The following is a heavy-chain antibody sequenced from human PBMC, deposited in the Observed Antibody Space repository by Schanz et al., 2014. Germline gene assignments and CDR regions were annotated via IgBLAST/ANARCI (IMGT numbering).Heavy chain of an antibody. V-gene: IGHV3-23*04. CDR3: ARGGGPEDVFDI. CDR2: IGGSGDST. J-gene: IGHJ3*02. CDR1: GFTFSNHA. D-gene: IGHD5-12*01. Sequence: VQLVESGGGVVQPGGSLRLSCAASGFTFSNHALSWVRQAPGKGLEWVSGIGGSGDSTHYADSVKGRFIISRDNSKNTLYLQVNSLRAEDTAVYYCARGGGPEDVFDIWGQGTILTVSS.